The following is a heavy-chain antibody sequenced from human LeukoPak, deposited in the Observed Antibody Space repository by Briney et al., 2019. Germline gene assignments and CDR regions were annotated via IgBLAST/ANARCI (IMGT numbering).Heavy chain of an antibody. CDR3: ARGPYCSGGSCYPFDY. Sequence: SETLSLTCAVYGGSFSGYYWSWIRQPPGKGLEWIGEINHSGSTNYNPSLKSRVTISVDTSKNQFSLKLSSVTAADTAVYYCARGPYCSGGSCYPFDYWGQGTLVTVSS. J-gene: IGHJ4*02. V-gene: IGHV4-34*01. CDR2: INHSGST. D-gene: IGHD2-15*01. CDR1: GGSFSGYY.